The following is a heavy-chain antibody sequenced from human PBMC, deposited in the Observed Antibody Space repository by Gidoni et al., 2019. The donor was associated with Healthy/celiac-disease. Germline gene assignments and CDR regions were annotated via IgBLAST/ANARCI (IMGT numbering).Heavy chain of an antibody. CDR3: ARWGTIFGVVPTDYYYYMDV. D-gene: IGHD3-3*01. V-gene: IGHV5-10-1*03. J-gene: IGHJ6*03. Sequence: EVQLVQSGAEVKKPGESLRLSCTVSGYSFTIYWISWVRQMPGKGLEWMGRIDPSDSYTNYSPSFQGHVTISADKSISTAYLQWSSLKASDTAMYYCARWGTIFGVVPTDYYYYMDVWGKGTTVTVSS. CDR2: IDPSDSYT. CDR1: GYSFTIYW.